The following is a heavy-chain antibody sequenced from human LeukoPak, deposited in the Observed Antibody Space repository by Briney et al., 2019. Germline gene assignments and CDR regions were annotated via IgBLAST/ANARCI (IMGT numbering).Heavy chain of an antibody. CDR3: GRKAGDCGGHNCYSIDY. CDR1: GGSFSSEA. Sequence: SVKVSCKTFGGSFSSEAISWVRQAPGQGLEWMGGIIPIFRTPNYAQNFQGRVTITTDESTSTAYMEVSSLRSEDTAVYYCGRKAGDCGGHNCYSIDYWGQGTLVTVSS. V-gene: IGHV1-69*05. CDR2: IIPIFRTP. D-gene: IGHD2-15*01. J-gene: IGHJ4*02.